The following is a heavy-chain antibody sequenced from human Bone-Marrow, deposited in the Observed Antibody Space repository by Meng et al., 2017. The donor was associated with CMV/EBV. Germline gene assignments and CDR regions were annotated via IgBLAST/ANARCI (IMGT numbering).Heavy chain of an antibody. Sequence: QVQLVQSGAEVKKPGASVKVSCKASGYTFTGYYMHWVRQAPGQGLEWMGWINPNSGGTNYAQKFQGRVTMTRDTSISTAYMELSRLRSDDTAVYYCARDGVPLLWFGELFYFDYWGQGTLVTVAS. D-gene: IGHD3-10*01. CDR1: GYTFTGYY. CDR3: ARDGVPLLWFGELFYFDY. V-gene: IGHV1-2*02. CDR2: INPNSGGT. J-gene: IGHJ4*02.